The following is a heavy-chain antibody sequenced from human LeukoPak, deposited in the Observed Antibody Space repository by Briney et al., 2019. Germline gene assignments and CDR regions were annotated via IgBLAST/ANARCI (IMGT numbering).Heavy chain of an antibody. CDR1: GGSISSGGYF. CDR3: ARLLEAAAGFDI. D-gene: IGHD6-13*01. Sequence: SETLSLTCAVSGGSISSGGYFWSWIRQPPGKGLEWIGYIYHSGSTYYNPSLKSRVTISVDRSKNQFSLKLSSVTAADTAVYYCARLLEAAAGFDIWGQGTMVTVSS. V-gene: IGHV4-30-2*01. CDR2: IYHSGST. J-gene: IGHJ3*02.